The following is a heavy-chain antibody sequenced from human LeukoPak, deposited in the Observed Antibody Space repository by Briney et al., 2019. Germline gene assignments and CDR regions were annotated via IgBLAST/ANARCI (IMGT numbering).Heavy chain of an antibody. J-gene: IGHJ4*02. CDR1: RFTFSSYS. D-gene: IGHD2-21*01. Sequence: GGSLRLSCAASRFTFSSYSMNWVRQAPGKGLEWVSSISSSGSYIYYADSVKGRFTISRDNAKNSLYLQMNSLRAEDTAVYFCVRDGRKGTAVGGDFDLWGQGVLVTVSS. CDR2: ISSSGSYI. CDR3: VRDGRKGTAVGGDFDL. V-gene: IGHV3-21*01.